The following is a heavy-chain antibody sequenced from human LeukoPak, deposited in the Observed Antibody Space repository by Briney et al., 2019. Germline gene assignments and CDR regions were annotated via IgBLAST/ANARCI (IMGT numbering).Heavy chain of an antibody. CDR2: ISGSGGST. Sequence: GGSLRLSCAASGFTFSSYAMSWVRHAPGKGLEWVSAISGSGGSTYYADSVKGRFTISRDNSKNTLYLQMNSLRAEDTAVYYCAKGPDCSSTSCYARRFSFAYWGQGTLVTVSS. CDR1: GFTFSSYA. D-gene: IGHD2-2*01. V-gene: IGHV3-23*01. CDR3: AKGPDCSSTSCYARRFSFAY. J-gene: IGHJ4*02.